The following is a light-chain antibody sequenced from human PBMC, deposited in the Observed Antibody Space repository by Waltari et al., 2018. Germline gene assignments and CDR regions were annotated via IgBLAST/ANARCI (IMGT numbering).Light chain of an antibody. Sequence: QSVLTQPPSVSAAPGQKVTISCSGGSPNIGMDFVSWYQKLPGTAPKVLIYDNSERPSGIPDRFSGSKSGTSATLGITGLQTGDEAYYYCATWDHSLHGVVFGGGTELTVL. CDR3: ATWDHSLHGVV. CDR2: DNS. CDR1: SPNIGMDF. J-gene: IGLJ2*01. V-gene: IGLV1-51*01.